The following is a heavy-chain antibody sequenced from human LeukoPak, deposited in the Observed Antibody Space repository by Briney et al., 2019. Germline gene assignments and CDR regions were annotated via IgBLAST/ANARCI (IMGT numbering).Heavy chain of an antibody. CDR2: IIPIFGTA. D-gene: IGHD3-22*01. CDR3: ARAGDSSGYYLDY. CDR1: GYTFTSYG. Sequence: SVSVSCKASGYTFTSYGISWVRQAPGQGLEWMGGIIPIFGTANYAQTFQGRVTITADESTSTAYMELSSLRSEDTAVYYCARAGDSSGYYLDYWGQGTLVTVSS. V-gene: IGHV1-69*13. J-gene: IGHJ4*02.